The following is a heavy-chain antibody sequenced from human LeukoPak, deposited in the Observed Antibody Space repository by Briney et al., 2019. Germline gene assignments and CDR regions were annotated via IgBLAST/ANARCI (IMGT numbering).Heavy chain of an antibody. CDR3: SLRNKSPNYYYYMDV. J-gene: IGHJ6*03. Sequence: PGGSLRLSCAASGFSFSNYGMHWVRQAPGKGLEWVAVIWYDGTNKYYADSVKGRFTISRDNSKNTLYLQMNSLRAEDTAVYYCSLRNKSPNYYYYMDVWGKGTTVTVSS. D-gene: IGHD3-3*01. CDR2: IWYDGTNK. CDR1: GFSFSNYG. V-gene: IGHV3-30*02.